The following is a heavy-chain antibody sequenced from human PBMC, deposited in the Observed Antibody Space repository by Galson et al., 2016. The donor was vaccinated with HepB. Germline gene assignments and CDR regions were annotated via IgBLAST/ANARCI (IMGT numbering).Heavy chain of an antibody. J-gene: IGHJ3*01. D-gene: IGHD3-22*01. CDR2: IIPIFGTV. V-gene: IGHV1-69*13. Sequence: SVKVSCKVSGVTFNDYAISFVRQALGQGLEWMGGIIPIFGTVNYAQNFQGRLTITADESTSTAYMELSSLRSEDTALYFCVGSYYYDRRGQAVDVWGQGTRVTVSS. CDR3: VGSYYYDRRGQAVDV. CDR1: GVTFNDYA.